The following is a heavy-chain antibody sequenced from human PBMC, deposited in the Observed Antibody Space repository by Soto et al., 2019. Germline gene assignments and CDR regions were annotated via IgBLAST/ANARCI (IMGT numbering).Heavy chain of an antibody. Sequence: PSETLSLTCAVYGGSFSGYYWSWIRQPPGKGLEWIGEINHSGSTNYNPSLKSRVTISVDTSKNQFSLKLSSVTAADTAVYYCARGKIFGGIIYYFDYWGQGTLVTVSS. J-gene: IGHJ4*02. D-gene: IGHD3-3*01. CDR3: ARGKIFGGIIYYFDY. CDR1: GGSFSGYY. CDR2: INHSGST. V-gene: IGHV4-34*01.